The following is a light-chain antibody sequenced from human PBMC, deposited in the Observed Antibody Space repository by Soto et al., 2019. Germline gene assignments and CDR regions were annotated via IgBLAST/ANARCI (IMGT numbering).Light chain of an antibody. J-gene: IGKJ1*01. CDR1: QSISSY. V-gene: IGKV1-39*01. CDR3: QQSYSTPRT. CDR2: AAS. Sequence: DIRMTQSPASLSASLGDRVTITCRASQSISSYLNWYQQKPGKAPKLLIYAASSLQSGVPSRFSGSGYGTDFNLTISSLQPEDFATYYCQQSYSTPRTFGQGTKVDIK.